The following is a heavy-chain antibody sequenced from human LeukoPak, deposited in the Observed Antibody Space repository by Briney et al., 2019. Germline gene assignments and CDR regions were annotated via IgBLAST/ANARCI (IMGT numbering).Heavy chain of an antibody. V-gene: IGHV3-23*01. Sequence: GVSLRLSCAASGFTFSSYAMSWVRQAPGKGLEWVSAISGSGTSTYYAESVRGRFTISRDSSKNTLYLQMNSLRAEDTAVYYCARDLTDDFWSGYHFDYWGQGTLVTVSS. CDR3: ARDLTDDFWSGYHFDY. CDR1: GFTFSSYA. J-gene: IGHJ4*02. CDR2: ISGSGTST. D-gene: IGHD3-3*01.